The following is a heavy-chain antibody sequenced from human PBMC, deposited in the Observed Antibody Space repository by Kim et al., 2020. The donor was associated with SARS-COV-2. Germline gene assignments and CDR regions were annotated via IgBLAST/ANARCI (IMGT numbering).Heavy chain of an antibody. D-gene: IGHD5-18*01. Sequence: YSPSFQGHVIMSTDTSISTAFLEWNSLEPSDTAIYYCTRRQAMITENFDYWGQGTLVTVSS. CDR3: TRRQAMITENFDY. J-gene: IGHJ4*02. V-gene: IGHV5-10-1*01.